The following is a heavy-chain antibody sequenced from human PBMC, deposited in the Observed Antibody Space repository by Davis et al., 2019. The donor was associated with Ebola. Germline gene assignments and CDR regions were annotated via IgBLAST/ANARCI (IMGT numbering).Heavy chain of an antibody. J-gene: IGHJ6*02. Sequence: PSEPLSPTFAVSRGSIISHFWSWFRQSPGQGLEWIGSIFYTGSTNLNPSLRSRVTLSVDRPKNQFSLNLTSVTAADTAVYFCARQPRSTRSPEYYHGLDVWGQGTTVVVSS. V-gene: IGHV4-59*11. CDR1: RGSIISHF. D-gene: IGHD3-16*01. CDR3: ARQPRSTRSPEYYHGLDV. CDR2: IFYTGST.